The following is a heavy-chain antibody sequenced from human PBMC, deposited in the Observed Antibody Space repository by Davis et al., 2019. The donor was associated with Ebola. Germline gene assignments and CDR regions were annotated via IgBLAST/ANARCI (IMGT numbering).Heavy chain of an antibody. CDR2: INHSGST. V-gene: IGHV4-34*01. D-gene: IGHD3-3*01. CDR3: ARSRFLEWLPYYY. CDR1: SGSFSGYY. J-gene: IGHJ4*02. Sequence: MPSETLSLTCAVYSGSFSGYYWSWIRQPPGKGLEWIGEINHSGSTNYNPSLKSRVTISVDTSKNQFSLKLSSVTAADTAVYYCARSRFLEWLPYYYWGQGTLVTVSS.